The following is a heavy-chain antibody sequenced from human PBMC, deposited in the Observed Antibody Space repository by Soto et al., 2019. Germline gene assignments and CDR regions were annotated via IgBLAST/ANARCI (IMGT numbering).Heavy chain of an antibody. V-gene: IGHV1-8*01. CDR1: GYTFSNYD. CDR3: SKVSRDGSSREWEY. Sequence: QVQLVQSGAELKKPGASVKVSCKASGYTFSNYDMNWVRQATGQGPEWIGWVNANNGDTGYAQKFQGRVTLATDISTTTACMDLTSLLSEGMAIYYCSKVSRDGSSREWEYWGQGTRITVSS. D-gene: IGHD1-26*01. CDR2: VNANNGDT. J-gene: IGHJ4*02.